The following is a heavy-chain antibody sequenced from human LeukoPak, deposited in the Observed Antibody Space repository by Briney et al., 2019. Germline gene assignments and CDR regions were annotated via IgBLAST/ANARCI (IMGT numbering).Heavy chain of an antibody. D-gene: IGHD1-26*01. Sequence: PSETLSLTCAVSGYSLGSGFYFGLVRQPPGKGLEWIGNMYHTGTIYYNPSLRSRLTISEDTSKSHFSLTVDSVTAADTAVYYCATGRYSGSVDYWGQGILVTVSS. V-gene: IGHV4-38-2*01. CDR3: ATGRYSGSVDY. CDR2: MYHTGTI. J-gene: IGHJ4*02. CDR1: GYSLGSGFY.